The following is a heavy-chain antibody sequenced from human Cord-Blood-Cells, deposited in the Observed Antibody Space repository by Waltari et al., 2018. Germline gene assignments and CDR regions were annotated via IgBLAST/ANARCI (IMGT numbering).Heavy chain of an antibody. CDR3: ARRRMTTVTNDAFDI. J-gene: IGHJ3*02. CDR1: GYSFTSYW. CDR2: IYPVDSDT. V-gene: IGHV5-51*01. D-gene: IGHD4-17*01. Sequence: EVQLVQSGAEVKKPGESLKISCKGSGYSFTSYWIGWVRQMPGKGLEWMGIIYPVDSDTRYSPSFQGQVTISADKSISTAYLQWSSLKASDTAMYYCARRRMTTVTNDAFDIWGQGTMVTVSS.